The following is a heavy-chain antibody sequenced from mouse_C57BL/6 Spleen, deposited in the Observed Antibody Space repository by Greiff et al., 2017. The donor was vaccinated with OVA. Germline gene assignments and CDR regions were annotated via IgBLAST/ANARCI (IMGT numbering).Heavy chain of an antibody. CDR2: IYPGDGDT. V-gene: IGHV1-80*01. CDR1: GYAFSSYW. J-gene: IGHJ4*01. Sequence: VQLQQSGAELVKPGASVKISCKASGYAFSSYWMNWVKQRPGKGLEWIGQIYPGDGDTNYNGKFKGKATLTADKSSSTAYMQLGSLTSEDSAVYFLSRRELGPAMDYWGQGTSVTVSS. D-gene: IGHD4-1*01. CDR3: SRRELGPAMDY.